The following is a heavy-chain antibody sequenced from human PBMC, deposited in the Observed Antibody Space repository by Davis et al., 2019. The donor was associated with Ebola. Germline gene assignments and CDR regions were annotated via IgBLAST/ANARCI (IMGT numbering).Heavy chain of an antibody. J-gene: IGHJ4*02. Sequence: GESLKISCAASGFTFSSYWMHWVRQAPGKGLVWVSCINRDGSTTTYADSVKGRFTISRDNAKNTLYLQMNNLRVEETAVYYCATLPGYYWGQGTLVTVSS. CDR3: ATLPGYY. D-gene: IGHD1-26*01. V-gene: IGHV3-74*03. CDR2: INRDGSTT. CDR1: GFTFSSYW.